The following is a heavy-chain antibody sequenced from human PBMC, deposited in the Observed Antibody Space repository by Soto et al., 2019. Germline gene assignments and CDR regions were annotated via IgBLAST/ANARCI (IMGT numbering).Heavy chain of an antibody. Sequence: QVQLVESGGGVVQPGRSLRLSCAASGITFSSYGMHWVRQATGKGLEWVAVISYDGTNKYYGDSVKGRFSISRDNSKNTLYLQMNCLRAEDTAAYYCAKGLGLRVLGDAFDIWGHGTMVTVSS. CDR1: GITFSSYG. D-gene: IGHD3-16*01. V-gene: IGHV3-30*18. J-gene: IGHJ3*02. CDR3: AKGLGLRVLGDAFDI. CDR2: ISYDGTNK.